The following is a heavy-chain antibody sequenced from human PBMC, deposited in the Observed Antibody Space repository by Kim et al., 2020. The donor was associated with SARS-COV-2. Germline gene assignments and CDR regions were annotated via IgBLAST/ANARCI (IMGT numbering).Heavy chain of an antibody. CDR1: GYTFTSYA. CDR3: ARERFAYPRGLSGSQLHWFDP. Sequence: ASVKVSCKASGYTFTSYAMHWVRQAPGQRLEWMGWINAGNGNTKYSQKFQGRVTITRDTSATTAYMELSSLRSEDTAVYYCARERFAYPRGLSGSQLHWFDPWGQGTLVTVSS. V-gene: IGHV1-3*01. CDR2: INAGNGNT. D-gene: IGHD3-10*01. J-gene: IGHJ5*02.